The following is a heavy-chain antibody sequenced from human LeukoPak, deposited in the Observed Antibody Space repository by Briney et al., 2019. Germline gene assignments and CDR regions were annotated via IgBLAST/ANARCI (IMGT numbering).Heavy chain of an antibody. CDR1: GGTFSSYA. V-gene: IGHV1-24*01. Sequence: GASVKVSCKASGGTFSSYAISWVRQAPGKGLEWMGGFDPEDGETIYAQKFQGRVTMTEDTSTDTAYMELSSLRSEDTAVYYCATVSPWNGPPYFDYWGQGTLVTVSS. CDR2: FDPEDGET. J-gene: IGHJ4*02. CDR3: ATVSPWNGPPYFDY. D-gene: IGHD1-1*01.